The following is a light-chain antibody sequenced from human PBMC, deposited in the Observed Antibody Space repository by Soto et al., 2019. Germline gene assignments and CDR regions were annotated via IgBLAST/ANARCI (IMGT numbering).Light chain of an antibody. CDR3: GSYTSSRIYV. V-gene: IGLV2-14*01. CDR2: EVS. CDR1: SGDVGNYKY. J-gene: IGLJ1*01. Sequence: QSALTQPASVSGSPGQSITISCTGTSGDVGNYKYVSWYQQHPGKAPKLMIYEVSNRPSGVSNRFSGSKSGNTASLTISGLQAEDETDYYCGSYTSSRIYVFGAGTKVTVL.